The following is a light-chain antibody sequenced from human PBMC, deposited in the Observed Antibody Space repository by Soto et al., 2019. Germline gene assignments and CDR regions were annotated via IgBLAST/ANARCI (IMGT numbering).Light chain of an antibody. CDR2: DAS. V-gene: IGKV3D-15*02. CDR1: QSVSSN. J-gene: IGKJ4*01. CDR3: QQDYNLPQLN. Sequence: EIVLRPSPGTLSVSPVERATLSCRASQSVSSNLAWYQQTPGQAPRLLIYDASNRPTDIPARFSGSGSGTDFTHTIRSLQPDGFAAYSCQQDYNLPQLNVGGGTRLDI.